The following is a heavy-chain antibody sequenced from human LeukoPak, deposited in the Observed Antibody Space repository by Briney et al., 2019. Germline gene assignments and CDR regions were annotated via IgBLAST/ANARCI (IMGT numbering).Heavy chain of an antibody. CDR2: IYYSGST. J-gene: IGHJ5*02. CDR3: ARDNEDCSSTSCFNNWFDP. V-gene: IGHV4-59*01. Sequence: SETLSLTCTVPGGSISSYYWSWIRQPPGKGLEWIGYIYYSGSTNYNPSLKSRVTISVDTSKNQFSLKLSSVTAADTAVYYCARDNEDCSSTSCFNNWFDPWGQGTLVTVSS. CDR1: GGSISSYY. D-gene: IGHD2-2*01.